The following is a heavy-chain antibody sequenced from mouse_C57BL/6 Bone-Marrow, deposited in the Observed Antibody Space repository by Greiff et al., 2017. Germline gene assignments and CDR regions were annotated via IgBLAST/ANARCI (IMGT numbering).Heavy chain of an antibody. CDR3: ARRIAY. CDR1: GFNIHNNY. Sequence: VQLQQSVAELVRPGASVKLSCTASGFNIHNNYMHWVKQRPEQGLEWIGRIDPANGNTQYAPKFQGKATIPEYTSSNTAYLQLSSLTSEDTAIYYCARRIAYWGQGTLVTVSA. CDR2: IDPANGNT. V-gene: IGHV14-3*01. J-gene: IGHJ3*01.